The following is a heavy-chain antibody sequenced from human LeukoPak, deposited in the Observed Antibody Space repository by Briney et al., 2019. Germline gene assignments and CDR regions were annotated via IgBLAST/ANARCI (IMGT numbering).Heavy chain of an antibody. D-gene: IGHD2-2*01. CDR2: INQDGSER. CDR1: GFTFTKYW. CDR3: ARGLDCRSTSCYLDT. V-gene: IGHV3-7*01. Sequence: GGSLRLSCAASGFTFTKYWMTWVRQDPVKGLEWVANINQDGSERFYVDSVKGRFTISRDNAKNSLYLQMNSLGAEDTAVYYCARGLDCRSTSCYLDTWGQGTLVTISS. J-gene: IGHJ4*02.